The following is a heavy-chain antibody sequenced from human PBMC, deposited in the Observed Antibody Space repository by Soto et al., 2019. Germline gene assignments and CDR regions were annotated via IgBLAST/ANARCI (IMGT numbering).Heavy chain of an antibody. Sequence: EVQLVESGGGLVQPGGSLRLSCAASGFTFSSNWMHWVRRVPGRGPVWVSRINTDGSRTSYEDSVEGRFTISRDNAKNTVYLQMSSLRAEDTAVYYCARDGEGFWGQGTLVTVSS. CDR1: GFTFSSNW. CDR3: ARDGEGF. J-gene: IGHJ4*02. CDR2: INTDGSRT. D-gene: IGHD2-21*01. V-gene: IGHV3-74*01.